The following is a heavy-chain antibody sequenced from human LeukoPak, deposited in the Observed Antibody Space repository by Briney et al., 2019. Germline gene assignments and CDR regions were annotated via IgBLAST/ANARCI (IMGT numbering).Heavy chain of an antibody. Sequence: PGGSLRLSCAASGVTFSSLWMTWVRQAPGEGLEWVANINPDGSVKNYVDSMRGRFTISRDNAKNSLYLQMNSLRAEDTAVYYCARDRGYNSFDYWGQGTLVTVSS. J-gene: IGHJ4*02. CDR1: GVTFSSLW. D-gene: IGHD3-10*01. CDR2: INPDGSVK. V-gene: IGHV3-7*01. CDR3: ARDRGYNSFDY.